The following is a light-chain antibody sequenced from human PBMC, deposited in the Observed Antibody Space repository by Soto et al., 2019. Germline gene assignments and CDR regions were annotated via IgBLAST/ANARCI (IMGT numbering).Light chain of an antibody. CDR1: QSISSY. V-gene: IGKV1-39*01. J-gene: IGKJ1*01. Sequence: DIQMTQSPSSLCASVGDRVTITCRASQSISSYLNWYQQKPGKAPKLLIYAASSLQSGVPSRFSGSGSGTDLTLTISSLQPEDFATYYCQQSYSTPRTFGQGTKVDIK. CDR3: QQSYSTPRT. CDR2: AAS.